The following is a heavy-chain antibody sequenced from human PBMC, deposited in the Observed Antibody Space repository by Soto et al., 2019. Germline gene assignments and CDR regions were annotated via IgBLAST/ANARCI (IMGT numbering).Heavy chain of an antibody. CDR2: IYYSGST. V-gene: IGHV4-39*02. J-gene: IGHJ4*02. Sequence: SETLSLTCTVSGGSISSGSYYWGWIRQPPGKGLEWIGSIYYSGSTYYNPSLKSRVTISVDTSKNQFSLKLSSVTAADTAVYYCARDKITGLFDYWGQGTLVTVS. D-gene: IGHD2-8*02. CDR1: GGSISSGSYY. CDR3: ARDKITGLFDY.